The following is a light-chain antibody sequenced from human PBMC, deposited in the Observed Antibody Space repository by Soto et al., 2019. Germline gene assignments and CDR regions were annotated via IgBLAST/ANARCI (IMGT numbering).Light chain of an antibody. CDR1: QSISNW. CDR3: QQYNSYLYT. Sequence: DIQMTQSPSTLSASVGDRVTITCRASQSISNWLAWYQQKPGKAPKLLIYKASSLESVVPSRFSGSGSGTEFTLTISSLQPDDFATYYCQQYNSYLYTFGQGTKLEI. CDR2: KAS. V-gene: IGKV1-5*03. J-gene: IGKJ2*01.